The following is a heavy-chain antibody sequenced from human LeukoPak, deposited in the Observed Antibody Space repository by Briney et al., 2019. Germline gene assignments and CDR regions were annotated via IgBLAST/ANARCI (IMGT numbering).Heavy chain of an antibody. CDR1: GFNFNNYW. V-gene: IGHV3-7*01. J-gene: IGHJ4*02. CDR3: GRLAHNAWYAIDF. D-gene: IGHD2-2*01. CDR2: IKDDGSEE. Sequence: GGSLRLSCAASGFNFNNYWMSWLRQAPGKGLEWVANIKDDGSEEYYVDSVKGRFTIVRDNAYNSLYLQMNSLRAEDTAVYYCGRLAHNAWYAIDFWGQGTLVTVSS.